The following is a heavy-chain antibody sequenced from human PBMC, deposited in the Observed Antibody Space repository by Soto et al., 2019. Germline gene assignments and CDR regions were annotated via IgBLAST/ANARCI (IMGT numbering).Heavy chain of an antibody. V-gene: IGHV4-28*01. Sequence: SETLSLTCAVSGYSISSSNWWGWIRQPPGKGLEWIGYIYYSGSTYYNPSLKSRVTISVDTSKNQFSLKLSSVTAADTAVYYCARRQIVGATDWFDPWGQGTLVTVSS. CDR3: ARRQIVGATDWFDP. J-gene: IGHJ5*02. CDR2: IYYSGST. D-gene: IGHD1-26*01. CDR1: GYSISSSNW.